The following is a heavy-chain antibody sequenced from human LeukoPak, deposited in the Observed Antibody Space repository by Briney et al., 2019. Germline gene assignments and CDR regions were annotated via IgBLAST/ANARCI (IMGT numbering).Heavy chain of an antibody. V-gene: IGHV4-39*07. J-gene: IGHJ4*02. CDR2: IYHSGST. Sequence: KSSETLSLTCTVSGGSISDSTYSWGWIRQPPGKGLEWIGEIYHSGSTNYNPSLKSRVTISVDKSKNQFSLKLSSVTAADTAVYYCARDALVTGGLGDWGQGTLVTVSS. CDR3: ARDALVTGGLGD. CDR1: GGSISDSTYS. D-gene: IGHD1-20*01.